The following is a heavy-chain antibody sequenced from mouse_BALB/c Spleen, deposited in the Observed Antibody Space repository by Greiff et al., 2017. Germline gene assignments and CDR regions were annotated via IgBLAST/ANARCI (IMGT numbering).Heavy chain of an antibody. Sequence: QVQLQQSGPELVKPGASVKISCKASGYAFSSSWMNWVKQRPGQGLEWIGRIYPGDGDTNYNGKFKGKATLTADKSSSTAYMQLSSLTSVDSAVYFCARSYGKMDFDDWGQGTTLTVSS. D-gene: IGHD2-10*02. CDR3: ARSYGKMDFDD. V-gene: IGHV1-82*01. J-gene: IGHJ2*01. CDR1: GYAFSSSW. CDR2: IYPGDGDT.